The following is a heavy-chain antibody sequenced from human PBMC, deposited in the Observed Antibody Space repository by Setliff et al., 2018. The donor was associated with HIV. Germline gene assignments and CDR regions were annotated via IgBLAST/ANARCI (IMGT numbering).Heavy chain of an antibody. CDR3: ATPMFPNYHDNSVLID. Sequence: SCKTSGYTFTSYAVHWVRQATGQGLEWMGYLNPNSGGTGYAQRFQGRLTMTGDTSVSTAYLELGSLRSDDTAVYYCATPMFPNYHDNSVLIDWGQGTPVTVSS. CDR1: GYTFTSYA. CDR2: LNPNSGGT. D-gene: IGHD3-22*01. J-gene: IGHJ1*01. V-gene: IGHV1-8*02.